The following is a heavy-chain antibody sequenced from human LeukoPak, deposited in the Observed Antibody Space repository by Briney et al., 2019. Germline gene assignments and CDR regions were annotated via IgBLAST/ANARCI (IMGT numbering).Heavy chain of an antibody. CDR2: INHSGST. CDR1: GGSFSGYY. D-gene: IGHD3-10*02. V-gene: IGHV4-34*01. J-gene: IGHJ5*02. Sequence: PSETLSLTCAVYGGSFSGYYWSWIRQPPGKGLEWIGEINHSGSTNYNPSLKSRVTISVDTSKNQFSLKLSSVTAADTAVYYCARAPPNRTYFRPWGQRTLVTVFS. CDR3: ARAPPNRTYFRP.